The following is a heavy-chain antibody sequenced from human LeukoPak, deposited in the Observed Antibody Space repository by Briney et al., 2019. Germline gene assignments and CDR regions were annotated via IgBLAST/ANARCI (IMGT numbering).Heavy chain of an antibody. J-gene: IGHJ5*02. CDR3: ARDRHRYNWFDP. V-gene: IGHV1-2*02. CDR1: GGTFSSYA. Sequence: ASVKVSCKASGGTFSSYAISWVRQAPGQGLEWMGWINPNSGGTNCAQKFQGRVTMTRDTSISTAYMELSRLRSDDTAVYYCARDRHRYNWFDPWGQGTLVTVSS. CDR2: INPNSGGT.